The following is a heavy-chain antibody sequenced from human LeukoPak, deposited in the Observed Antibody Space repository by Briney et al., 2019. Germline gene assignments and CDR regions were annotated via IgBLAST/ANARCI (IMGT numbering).Heavy chain of an antibody. J-gene: IGHJ6*03. V-gene: IGHV4-61*02. CDR1: GASISRGSHY. CDR2: IYTIGNT. D-gene: IGHD3-10*01. Sequence: SETLSLTCTVSGASISRGSHYWSWIRQPAGKGLEWIGRIYTIGNTNYSPSLWSRVTISVDTSKNQFSLKLSSVTAADTAVYYCARGLLWFGEGVANMDVWGKGTTVTISS. CDR3: ARGLLWFGEGVANMDV.